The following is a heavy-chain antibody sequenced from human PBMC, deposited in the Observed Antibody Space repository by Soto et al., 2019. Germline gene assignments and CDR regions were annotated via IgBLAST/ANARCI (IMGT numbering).Heavy chain of an antibody. CDR3: ARDKTDSSGYVDDAFDI. CDR1: GGTFSSYA. V-gene: IGHV1-69*13. D-gene: IGHD3-22*01. Sequence: GASVKVSCKASGGTFSSYAISWVRQAPGQGLEWMGGIIPIFGTANYAQKFQGRVTITADESTSTAYMELSSPRSEDTAVYYCARDKTDSSGYVDDAFDIWGQGTMVTVSS. CDR2: IIPIFGTA. J-gene: IGHJ3*02.